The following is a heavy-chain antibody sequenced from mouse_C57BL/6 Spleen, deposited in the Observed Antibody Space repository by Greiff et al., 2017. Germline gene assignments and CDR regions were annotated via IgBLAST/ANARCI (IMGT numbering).Heavy chain of an antibody. CDR2: IAPSDSET. Sequence: QVQLKQPGAELVRPGSSVKLSCKASGYTFTSYWMHWVKQRPIQGLEWIGNIAPSDSETHYNQKFKDKATLTVDKSSSTAYMQLSSLTSEDSAVYYCASCDVGWYFDVWGTGTTVTVSS. CDR1: GYTFTSYW. J-gene: IGHJ1*03. V-gene: IGHV1-52*01. CDR3: ASCDVGWYFDV.